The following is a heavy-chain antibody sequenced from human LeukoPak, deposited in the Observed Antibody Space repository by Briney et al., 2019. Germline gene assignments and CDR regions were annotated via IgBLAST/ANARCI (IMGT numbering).Heavy chain of an antibody. D-gene: IGHD5-12*01. CDR2: ISSNGGST. CDR1: GFTFSSYA. V-gene: IGHV3-64*01. Sequence: PGGSLRLSCAASGFTFSSYAMHWVRQAPGKGLQYVSAISSNGGSTYYANSVKGRFTISRDNSKNTLYLQMGSLRAEDMAVYYCARQARSGYSENSFDYWGQGTLLTVSS. CDR3: ARQARSGYSENSFDY. J-gene: IGHJ4*02.